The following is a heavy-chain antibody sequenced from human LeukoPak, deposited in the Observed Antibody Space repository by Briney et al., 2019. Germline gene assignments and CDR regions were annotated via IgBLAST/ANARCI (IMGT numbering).Heavy chain of an antibody. CDR1: GFTFSSYE. CDR2: ISSGGRTI. V-gene: IGHV3-48*03. J-gene: IGHJ4*02. CDR3: AKEGHEWELPYFDY. Sequence: GGSLRLSCAASGFTFSSYEMNWVRQAPGKGLEWVSYISSGGRTIRYADSVEGRFTISRDNAKKSVFLQMNSLRAEDTAVYYCAKEGHEWELPYFDYWGQGTLVTVSS. D-gene: IGHD1-26*01.